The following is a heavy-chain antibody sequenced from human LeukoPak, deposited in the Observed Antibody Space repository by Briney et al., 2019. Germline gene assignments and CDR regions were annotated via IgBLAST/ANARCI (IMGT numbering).Heavy chain of an antibody. D-gene: IGHD4-11*01. V-gene: IGHV4-38-2*01. CDR3: ASLQNGGYSNYAIGY. CDR1: GYSISSGYY. CDR2: IYYSGST. Sequence: SETLSLTCAVSGYSISSGYYWGWIRQPPGKGLEWIGYIYYSGSTYYNPSLKSRVTISVDTSKNQFSLKLSSVTAADTAVYYCASLQNGGYSNYAIGYWGQGTLVTVSS. J-gene: IGHJ4*02.